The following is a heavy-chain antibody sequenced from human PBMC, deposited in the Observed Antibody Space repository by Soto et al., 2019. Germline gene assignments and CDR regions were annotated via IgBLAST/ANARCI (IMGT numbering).Heavy chain of an antibody. CDR3: ARRGLGASIYYYSGMDV. CDR1: GGSVCSTSDD. V-gene: IGHV4-39*01. Sequence: SESLDLTCAVSGGSVCSTSDDGGWIRQPPGKGLEWIGSIYYSGSTYYNPSLKSRVTISVDTSKNQFSLKLSSVTAADTAVYYCARRGLGASIYYYSGMDVWGQGTTVTVSS. J-gene: IGHJ6*02. D-gene: IGHD1-26*01. CDR2: IYYSGST.